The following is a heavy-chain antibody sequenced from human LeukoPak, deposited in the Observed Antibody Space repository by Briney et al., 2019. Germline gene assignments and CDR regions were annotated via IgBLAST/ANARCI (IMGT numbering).Heavy chain of an antibody. V-gene: IGHV1-46*01. Sequence: GASVKVSCKASGYTFTRYFIHWVRQAPGQGPEWMGIINPSGGSTSYAQKFQGRVTMTRNTSISTAYMELSSLRSEDTAVYYCAINLGYNWYFDLWGRGTLDTVSS. CDR2: INPSGGST. CDR1: GYTFTRYF. CDR3: AINLGYNWYFDL. J-gene: IGHJ2*01. D-gene: IGHD1-1*01.